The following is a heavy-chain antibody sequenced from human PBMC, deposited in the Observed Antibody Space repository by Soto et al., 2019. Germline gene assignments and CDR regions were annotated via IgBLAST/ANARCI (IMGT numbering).Heavy chain of an antibody. Sequence: QVRLQQWGAGMLKPSETLALTCAVHGGAFRGYYWSWIRQPPGKGLEWIGEINHSGGTNYNPSLTSRVSISVDASKHQFSLQLSSVTAADTAVYYCARLWSSNEGSSWGQGTLVAFSS. J-gene: IGHJ4*02. D-gene: IGHD2-21*01. CDR1: GGAFRGYY. V-gene: IGHV4-34*01. CDR2: INHSGGT. CDR3: ARLWSSNEGSS.